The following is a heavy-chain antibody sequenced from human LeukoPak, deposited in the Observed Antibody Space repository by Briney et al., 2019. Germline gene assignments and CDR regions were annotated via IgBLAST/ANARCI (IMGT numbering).Heavy chain of an antibody. Sequence: GGSLRLSCAASGFTFSNYAMSWVRQAPGKGLEWVSAISGSGDSTYYADSVQGRFTVSRDNSKNTVNLHLNTVRAEDTAVYYCAKGRVSSGMMEGVLHMWGQGTTVSVSS. CDR3: AKGRVSSGMMEGVLHM. J-gene: IGHJ3*02. D-gene: IGHD2-8*01. CDR1: GFTFSNYA. V-gene: IGHV3-23*01. CDR2: ISGSGDST.